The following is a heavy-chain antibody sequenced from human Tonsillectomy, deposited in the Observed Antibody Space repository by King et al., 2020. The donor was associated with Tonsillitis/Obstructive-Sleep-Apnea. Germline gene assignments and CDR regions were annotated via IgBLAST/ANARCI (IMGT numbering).Heavy chain of an antibody. J-gene: IGHJ3*02. V-gene: IGHV4-59*01. D-gene: IGHD2-8*01. CDR1: GGSISTYC. CDR2: ICYSGST. Sequence: LQLQESGPGLAKPSETLSLTCTVSGGSISTYCWSWFRQPPGKGLEWIGYICYSGSTNYNPSLKSRVTISVDTSKNQFSLKLSSVTAADTAVYYCARDMVLEAGGDAFDIWGQGTMVTVSS. CDR3: ARDMVLEAGGDAFDI.